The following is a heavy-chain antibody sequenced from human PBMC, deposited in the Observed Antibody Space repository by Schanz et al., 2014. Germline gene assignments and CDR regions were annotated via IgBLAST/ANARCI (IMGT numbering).Heavy chain of an antibody. D-gene: IGHD2-15*01. J-gene: IGHJ5*01. Sequence: EVQLLESGGGLVQPGGSLRLSCAASGFTFSAYAMTWVRQIPGKGLEWVSAISASGGTTYYADSVKGRFTISRDNSKNTLYLQMNSLRPEDTAVYYCAKTPREYCNYDNCPNWCDSWGQGTLVTASS. CDR3: AKTPREYCNYDNCPNWCDS. V-gene: IGHV3-23*01. CDR2: ISASGGTT. CDR1: GFTFSAYA.